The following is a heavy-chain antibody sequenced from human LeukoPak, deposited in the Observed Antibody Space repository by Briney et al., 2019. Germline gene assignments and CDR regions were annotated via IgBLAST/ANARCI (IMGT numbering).Heavy chain of an antibody. D-gene: IGHD1-1*01. CDR3: ARRLTITARNDLDS. CDR1: GGSFSGAS. J-gene: IGHJ4*02. V-gene: IGHV4-34*01. CDR2: INHSGST. Sequence: PSETLSLTCAVFGGSFSGASWTWIRQPPGKGLEWIGEINHSGSTNYNPSLKSRVTISLDSSKNQFSLRSTSVTAADTAVYYCARRLTITARNDLDSWGQGTLVTVSS.